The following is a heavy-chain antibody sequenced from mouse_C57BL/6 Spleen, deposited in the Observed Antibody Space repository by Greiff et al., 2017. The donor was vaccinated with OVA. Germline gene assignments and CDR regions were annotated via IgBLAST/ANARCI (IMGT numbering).Heavy chain of an antibody. V-gene: IGHV1-63*01. Sequence: QVQLKESGAELVRPGTSVKMSCKASGYTFTNYWIGWAKQRPGHGLEWIGDIYPGGGYTNYNEKFKGKATLTADKSSSTAYMQFSSLTSEDSAIYYCARSRSNHGDAMDYWGQGTSVTVSS. CDR3: ARSRSNHGDAMDY. CDR2: IYPGGGYT. J-gene: IGHJ4*01. CDR1: GYTFTNYW. D-gene: IGHD2-5*01.